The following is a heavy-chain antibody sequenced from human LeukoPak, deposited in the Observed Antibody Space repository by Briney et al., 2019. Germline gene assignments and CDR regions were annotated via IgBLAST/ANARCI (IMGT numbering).Heavy chain of an antibody. D-gene: IGHD3-22*01. CDR1: GYSFTSYW. Sequence: GESLKISCKGSGYSFTSYWIGWVRQMPGKSLEWMGIIYPGDSDTRYSPSFQGQVTISADKSISTAYLQWSSLKASDTAMYYCAINYYDSSGYIDYWGQGTLVTVSS. CDR3: AINYYDSSGYIDY. V-gene: IGHV5-51*01. CDR2: IYPGDSDT. J-gene: IGHJ4*02.